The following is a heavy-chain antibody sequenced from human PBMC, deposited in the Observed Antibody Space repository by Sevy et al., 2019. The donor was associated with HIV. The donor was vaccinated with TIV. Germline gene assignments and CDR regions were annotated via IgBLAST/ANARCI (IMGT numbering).Heavy chain of an antibody. CDR1: GGTFSSYA. CDR3: ARQEISYYDSREYYFDY. Sequence: ASVKVSCKASGGTFSSYAISWVRQAPGQGLEWMGGIIPIFGTANYAQKFQGRVTITADESTSTAYMELSSLRSEDTAVYYCARQEISYYDSREYYFDYWGQGTLVTVSS. D-gene: IGHD3-22*01. CDR2: IIPIFGTA. V-gene: IGHV1-69*13. J-gene: IGHJ4*02.